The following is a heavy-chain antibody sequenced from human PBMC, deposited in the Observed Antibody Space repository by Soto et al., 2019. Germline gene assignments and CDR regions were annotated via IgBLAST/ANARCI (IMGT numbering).Heavy chain of an antibody. CDR3: ARDRVTGTPHYGMDV. Sequence: PSETLSLTCTVSGGSISSYYWSWIRQPPGKGLEWIGNIYYSGSTNYSPSLQSRVTISVDTSKNQFSLKLNSVTAADTAVYFCARDRVTGTPHYGMDVWGQGTMVTVSS. D-gene: IGHD1-7*01. V-gene: IGHV4-59*01. CDR1: GGSISSYY. J-gene: IGHJ6*02. CDR2: IYYSGST.